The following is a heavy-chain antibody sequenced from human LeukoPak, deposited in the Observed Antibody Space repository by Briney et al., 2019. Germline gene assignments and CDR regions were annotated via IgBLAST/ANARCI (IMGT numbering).Heavy chain of an antibody. CDR1: GGSISSGGYY. D-gene: IGHD6-19*01. CDR2: IYYSGST. V-gene: IGHV4-31*03. J-gene: IGHJ4*02. Sequence: SETLSLTCTVSGGSISSGGYYWSWIRQHSGKGLEWIGYIYYSGSTYYNPSLKSRVTISIDTSKNQFSLKLSSVTAADTAVYYCAREGTYSSGWPFDYWGQGTLVTVSS. CDR3: AREGTYSSGWPFDY.